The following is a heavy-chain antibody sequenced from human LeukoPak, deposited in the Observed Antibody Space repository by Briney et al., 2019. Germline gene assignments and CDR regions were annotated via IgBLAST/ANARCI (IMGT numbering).Heavy chain of an antibody. V-gene: IGHV6-1*01. CDR1: GGSVSSNSVA. J-gene: IGHJ4*02. CDR3: AREREHSFDY. Sequence: SQTLSLTCAISGGSVSSNSVAWNWIRQTPSRGLEWLGRTYYRSKWYNDYAVSVKSRITINADTSKNQFSLQLNSVSPEDTAVYYCAREREHSFDYWGQGTLVTVSS. CDR2: TYYRSKWYN. D-gene: IGHD1-26*01.